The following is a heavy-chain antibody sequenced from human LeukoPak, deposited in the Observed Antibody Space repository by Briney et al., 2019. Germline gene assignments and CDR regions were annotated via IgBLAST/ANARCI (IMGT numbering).Heavy chain of an antibody. CDR3: ARGVGGATFGGDYYYYMDV. D-gene: IGHD1-26*01. CDR2: TYYRSKWYN. J-gene: IGHJ6*03. Sequence: SQTLSLTCAISGDSVSSNSAAWNWIRQSPSRGLEWLGRTYYRSKWYNDYAVSVKSRVTINPDTSKNQFSLQLNSVTPEDTAVYYCARGVGGATFGGDYYYYMDVWGKGTTVTISS. CDR1: GDSVSSNSAA. V-gene: IGHV6-1*01.